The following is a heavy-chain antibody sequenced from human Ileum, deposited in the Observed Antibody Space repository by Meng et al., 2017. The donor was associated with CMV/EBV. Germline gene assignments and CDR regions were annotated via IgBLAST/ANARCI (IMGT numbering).Heavy chain of an antibody. CDR1: GDSISSGDYF. V-gene: IGHV4-39*06. J-gene: IGHJ4*02. Sequence: RLQIQAWGPGWVNPSETLALPCTGFGDSISSGDYFWGWIRQPPKGLEWVASITYSGTTYYNPSLKSRVTMSVDTSKNQFSLKLNSVTAADTAVYYCVRASITMIDYWGQGTLVTVSS. CDR3: VRASITMIDY. CDR2: ITYSGTT. D-gene: IGHD3-22*01.